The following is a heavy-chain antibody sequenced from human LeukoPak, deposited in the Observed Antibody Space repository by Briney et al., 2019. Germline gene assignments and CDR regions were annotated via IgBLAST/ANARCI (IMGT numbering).Heavy chain of an antibody. V-gene: IGHV1-2*02. Sequence: SVKVSCKASGYTFTGYYIHWVRQAPGQGLEWMGFINPNTGGTSYAQKFQARVTMTRDTSISTAYMELSGLRSDDTAVYYCARSKNSGYDYGFDYWGQGTLVTVST. CDR2: INPNTGGT. D-gene: IGHD5-12*01. CDR3: ARSKNSGYDYGFDY. CDR1: GYTFTGYY. J-gene: IGHJ4*02.